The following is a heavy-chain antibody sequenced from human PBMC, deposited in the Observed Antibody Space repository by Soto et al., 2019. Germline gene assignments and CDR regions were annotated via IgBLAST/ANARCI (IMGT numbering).Heavy chain of an antibody. V-gene: IGHV3-9*01. J-gene: IGHJ4*02. Sequence: EVQLVESGGGLVQSGRSLRLSCAASGFTCDDYAMHWVRQAPGKGLEWVSGIMLYSGSIGYADYVKGRFSICRDNAKNALYLQMNSLRAEDTALYYCAKDIGGGYDSASDYWGQGTLVTVSS. D-gene: IGHD5-12*01. CDR3: AKDIGGGYDSASDY. CDR2: IMLYSGSI. CDR1: GFTCDDYA.